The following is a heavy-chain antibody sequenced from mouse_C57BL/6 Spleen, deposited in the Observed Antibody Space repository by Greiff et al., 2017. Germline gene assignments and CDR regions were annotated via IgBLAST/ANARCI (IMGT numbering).Heavy chain of an antibody. Sequence: EVNVVESGGGLVQPGGSMKLSCAASGFTFSDAWMDWVRQSPEKGLEWVAENRNKANNHATYYAESVKGRFTISRDDSKSSVYLQMNSLRAEDTGIYYCTKANWAFAYWGQGTLVTVSA. CDR1: GFTFSDAW. J-gene: IGHJ3*01. D-gene: IGHD4-1*01. CDR2: NRNKANNHAT. V-gene: IGHV6-6*01. CDR3: TKANWAFAY.